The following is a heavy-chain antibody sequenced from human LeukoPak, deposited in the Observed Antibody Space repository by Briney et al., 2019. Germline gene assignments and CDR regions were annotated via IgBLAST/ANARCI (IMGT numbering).Heavy chain of an antibody. V-gene: IGHV4-4*07. CDR3: TGEGLLGNDHYFDY. Sequence: SETLSLTCTDSGGSISSYYWSWIRQPAGKGLEWSGRIYTSGSTNYNLSLQSRVTMSVDTSKNQSSRKLSSVTAADTAGHYITGEGLLGNDHYFDYWGQGTLVTVSS. J-gene: IGHJ4*02. CDR2: IYTSGST. D-gene: IGHD7-27*01. CDR1: GGSISSYY.